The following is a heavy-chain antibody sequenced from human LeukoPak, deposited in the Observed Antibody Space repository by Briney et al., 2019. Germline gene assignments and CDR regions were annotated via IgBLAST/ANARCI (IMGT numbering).Heavy chain of an antibody. D-gene: IGHD2-2*01. CDR2: INHSGST. V-gene: IGHV4-34*01. Sequence: SETLSLTCAVYGGSFSGYYWSWIRQPPGKGLEWIGEINHSGSTNYNPSLKSRVTISVDTSKNQFSLKLSSVTAAGTAVYYCAREDIVVVPAARQAHDAFDIWGQGTMVTVSS. CDR3: AREDIVVVPAARQAHDAFDI. CDR1: GGSFSGYY. J-gene: IGHJ3*02.